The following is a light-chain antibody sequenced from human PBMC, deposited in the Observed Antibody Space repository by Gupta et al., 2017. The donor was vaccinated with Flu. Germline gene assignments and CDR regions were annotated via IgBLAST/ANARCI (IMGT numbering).Light chain of an antibody. CDR3: QQDATHPLLK. J-gene: IGKJ3*01. CDR2: WAS. Sequence: DIVMTQSPDSLALSLGERATMNCKSSQTGLHSCNNKNCLAWYQQKPGQPPKLPIYWASTRGSRVPDRFSGSGAGTDFTLTISIRQAEDVAGYYCQQDATHPLLKLGHGTKVDIK. CDR1: QTGLHSCNNKNC. V-gene: IGKV4-1*01.